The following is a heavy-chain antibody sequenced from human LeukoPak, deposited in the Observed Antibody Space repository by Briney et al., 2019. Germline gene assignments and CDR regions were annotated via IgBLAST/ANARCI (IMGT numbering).Heavy chain of an antibody. J-gene: IGHJ4*02. Sequence: ASVKVSCKASGYTFTGYYMHWVRQAPGQGLEWMGWINPNSGGTNYAQKFQGRVTMTRDTSISTAYMELSRLRSDDTAEYYCARVFPAYDILTGYRRLDYWGQGTLVTVSS. CDR1: GYTFTGYY. V-gene: IGHV1-2*02. CDR3: ARVFPAYDILTGYRRLDY. D-gene: IGHD3-9*01. CDR2: INPNSGGT.